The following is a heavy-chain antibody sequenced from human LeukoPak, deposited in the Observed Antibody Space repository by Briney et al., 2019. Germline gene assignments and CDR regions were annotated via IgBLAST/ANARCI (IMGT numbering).Heavy chain of an antibody. CDR2: ILYDGSNK. V-gene: IGHV3-30*18. Sequence: GGSLRLSCAASGFTFSSYGMHWVSQAPGKGLEWVAVILYDGSNKYYADSVKGRFTISRDNSKNTLYLQMNSLRAEDTAVYYCAKRGGYCSSTSCYRWFDPWGQGTLVSVSS. CDR3: AKRGGYCSSTSCYRWFDP. CDR1: GFTFSSYG. D-gene: IGHD2-2*01. J-gene: IGHJ5*02.